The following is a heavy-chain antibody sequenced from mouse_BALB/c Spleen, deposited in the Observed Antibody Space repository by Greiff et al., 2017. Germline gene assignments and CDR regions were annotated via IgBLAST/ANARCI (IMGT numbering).Heavy chain of an antibody. Sequence: VQLQQSAAELARPGASVKMSCKASGYTFTSYTMHWVKQRPGQGLEWIGYINPSSGYTEYNQKFKDKTTLTADKSSSTAYMQLSSLTSEDSAVYYCARSGDGSLGYWGQGTTLTVSS. D-gene: IGHD2-3*01. CDR2: INPSSGYT. CDR1: GYTFTSYT. V-gene: IGHV1-4*02. J-gene: IGHJ2*01. CDR3: ARSGDGSLGY.